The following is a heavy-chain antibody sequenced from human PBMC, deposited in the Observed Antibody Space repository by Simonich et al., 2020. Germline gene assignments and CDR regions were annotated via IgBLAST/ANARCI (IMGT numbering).Heavy chain of an antibody. CDR2: INPNRGGT. D-gene: IGHD2-21*01. V-gene: IGHV1-2*02. CDR1: GYTFTGYY. J-gene: IGHJ3*02. CDR3: ARNGLVGILKAFDI. Sequence: QVQLVQSGAEVKKPGASVKVSCKASGYTFTGYYMHWVRQAPGQGLEWMGGINPNRGGTNYEQKFQGRVTMTRDTSISTAYMELSRLRSDDTAVYYCARNGLVGILKAFDIWGQGTMVTVSS.